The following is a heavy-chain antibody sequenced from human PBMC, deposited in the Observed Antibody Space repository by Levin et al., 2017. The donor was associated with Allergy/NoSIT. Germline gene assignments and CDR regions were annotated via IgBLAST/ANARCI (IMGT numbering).Heavy chain of an antibody. D-gene: IGHD3-3*01. CDR3: ARGAWYDFWSGYRGYGY. CDR2: IGISGDAT. Sequence: GESLKISCVASGFTFSTYAMSWVRQAPGKGLEWVSSIGISGDATFYADSVRGRFTISRDNSRNTLYLQMNSLTAEDPAVFYCARGAWYDFWSGYRGYGYWGQGTLVSVSS. CDR1: GFTFSTYA. V-gene: IGHV3-23*01. J-gene: IGHJ4*02.